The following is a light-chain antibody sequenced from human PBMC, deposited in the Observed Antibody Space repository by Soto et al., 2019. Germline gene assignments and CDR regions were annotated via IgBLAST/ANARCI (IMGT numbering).Light chain of an antibody. CDR1: QYTARY. V-gene: IGKV1-5*01. Sequence: IKITQYPSALSASVGGRGTITCRAVQYTARYLNWHQQKQGKAPKLLIYAASSLHSGVPSRFSGSGSGTEFTLPISSLQPDDFATYYCQQYNSYSSLITFAQRTRL. CDR2: AAS. J-gene: IGKJ5*01. CDR3: QQYNSYSSLIT.